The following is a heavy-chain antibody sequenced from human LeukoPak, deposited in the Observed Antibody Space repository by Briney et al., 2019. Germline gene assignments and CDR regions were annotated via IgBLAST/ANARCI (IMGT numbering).Heavy chain of an antibody. V-gene: IGHV3-48*04. D-gene: IGHD5-24*01. J-gene: IGHJ4*02. Sequence: GGSLRLSCAASGFPFSSYSMNWVRQAPGKGLEWVSYISSSGSTIYYADSVKGRFTISRDNAKNSLYLQMNSLRAEDTAVYYCARVHGYREFDYWGQGTLVTVSS. CDR2: ISSSGSTI. CDR1: GFPFSSYS. CDR3: ARVHGYREFDY.